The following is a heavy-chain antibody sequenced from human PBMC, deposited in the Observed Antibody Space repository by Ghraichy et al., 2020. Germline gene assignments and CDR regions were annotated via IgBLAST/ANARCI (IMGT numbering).Heavy chain of an antibody. CDR3: ARDRGSSSWYPSYFDY. Sequence: GGIIPIFGTANYAQKFQGSVTITADESMSTAYMELRSLRSEDTAVDYCARDRGSSSWYPSYFDYWGQGTLVTVSS. V-gene: IGHV1-69*01. CDR2: IIPIFGTA. D-gene: IGHD6-13*01. J-gene: IGHJ4*02.